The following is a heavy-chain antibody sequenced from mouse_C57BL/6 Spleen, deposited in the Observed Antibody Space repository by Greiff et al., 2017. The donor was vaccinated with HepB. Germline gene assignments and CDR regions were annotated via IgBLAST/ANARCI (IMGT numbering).Heavy chain of an antibody. J-gene: IGHJ4*01. CDR2: INPNYGTT. V-gene: IGHV1-39*01. CDR1: GYSFTDYN. D-gene: IGHD1-1*01. CDR3: ARRELLRFYYAMDY. Sequence: QLQQSGPELVKPGASVKISCKASGYSFTDYNMNWVKQSNGKSLEWIGVINPNYGTTSYNQKFKGKATLTVDQSSSTAYMQLNSLTSEDSAVYDCARRELLRFYYAMDYWGQGTSVTVSS.